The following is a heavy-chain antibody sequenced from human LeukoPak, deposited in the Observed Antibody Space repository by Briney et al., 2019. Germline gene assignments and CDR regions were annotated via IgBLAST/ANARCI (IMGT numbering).Heavy chain of an antibody. CDR2: IDYSGST. CDR1: GGSISSYY. J-gene: IGHJ5*02. V-gene: IGHV4-59*08. Sequence: SETLSLTCTGSGGSISSYYWRWIRQPPGKELEWIAYIDYSGSTNYNPSLKSRVTISVDTSKNQFSLKLSSVTAADTAVYYCARHYLPRYYYDSSGHYYWFDPWGQGSLVTVSS. D-gene: IGHD3-22*01. CDR3: ARHYLPRYYYDSSGHYYWFDP.